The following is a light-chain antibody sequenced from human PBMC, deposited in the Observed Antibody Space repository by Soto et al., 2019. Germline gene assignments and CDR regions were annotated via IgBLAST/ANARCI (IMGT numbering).Light chain of an antibody. CDR1: QSINGNY. V-gene: IGKV3-20*01. J-gene: IGKJ5*01. CDR2: GVY. CDR3: HHFRA. Sequence: EVGLWKFPGTGGLCPGDRDPLSCRASQSINGNYLHWYQQKPGQAPRLLIYGVYTRAPGIPARFSGSGSGTEFTLTISSLQSEDFAVYYCHHFRAFGQGTRLEI.